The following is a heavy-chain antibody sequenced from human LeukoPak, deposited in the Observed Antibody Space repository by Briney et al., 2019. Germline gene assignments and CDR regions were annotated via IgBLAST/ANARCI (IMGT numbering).Heavy chain of an antibody. CDR3: ARVIRYFGYNWFDP. V-gene: IGHV4-59*08. Sequence: SETLSLACTVSGGSISSYYWSWIRQPPGKGLEWIGYIYYSGSTNYNPSLKSRVTISVDTSKNQFSLKLSSVTAADTAVYYCARVIRYFGYNWFDPWGQGTLVTVSS. J-gene: IGHJ5*02. CDR2: IYYSGST. D-gene: IGHD3-9*01. CDR1: GGSISSYY.